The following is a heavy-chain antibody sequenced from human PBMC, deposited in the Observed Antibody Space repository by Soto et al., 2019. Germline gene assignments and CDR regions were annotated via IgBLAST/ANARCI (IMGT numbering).Heavy chain of an antibody. J-gene: IGHJ4*02. D-gene: IGHD6-19*01. CDR3: AKDISAVAGARRFDY. V-gene: IGHV3-9*01. CDR2: ISWNSGSI. CDR1: GFTFDDYA. Sequence: EVQLVESGGGLVRPGRSLRLSCAASGFTFDDYAMHWVRQAPGKGLEWVSGISWNSGSIGYADSVKGRFTISRDNAKNSLYLQMNRLRAEDTALYYCAKDISAVAGARRFDYWGQGTLVTVSS.